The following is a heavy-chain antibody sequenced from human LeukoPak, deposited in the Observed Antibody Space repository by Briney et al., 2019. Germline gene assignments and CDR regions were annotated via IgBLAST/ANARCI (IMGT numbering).Heavy chain of an antibody. D-gene: IGHD1-14*01. J-gene: IGHJ5*02. CDR1: GFTFSSYA. CDR3: ARGSSTGTLSLWFDP. Sequence: GGSLRLSCAASGFTFSSYAMHWVRQAPGQGLEWVAVISYDGSNKYYADSVKGRFTISRDNSKNTLYLQMNSLRAEDTAVYYCARGSSTGTLSLWFDPWGQGTLATVSS. CDR2: ISYDGSNK. V-gene: IGHV3-30*04.